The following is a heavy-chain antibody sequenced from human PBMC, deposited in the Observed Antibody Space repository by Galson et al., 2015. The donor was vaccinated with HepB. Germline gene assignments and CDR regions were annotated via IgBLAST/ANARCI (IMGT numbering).Heavy chain of an antibody. CDR2: IYSGGST. CDR3: ARGGGYDFWSGYYNALWFDY. CDR1: GFTVSSNY. Sequence: SLRLSCAASGFTVSSNYMSWVRQAPGKGLEWVSVIYSGGSTYYADSVKGRFTISRDNSKNTLYLQMNSLRAEDTAVYYCARGGGYDFWSGYYNALWFDYWGQGTLVTVSS. D-gene: IGHD3-3*01. J-gene: IGHJ4*02. V-gene: IGHV3-53*01.